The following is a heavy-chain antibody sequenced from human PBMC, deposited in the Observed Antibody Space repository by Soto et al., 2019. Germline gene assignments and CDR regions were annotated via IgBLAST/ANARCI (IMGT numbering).Heavy chain of an antibody. V-gene: IGHV4-39*07. CDR3: ARVRDDYSNFHFDY. CDR1: GGSISSSSYY. J-gene: IGHJ4*02. CDR2: IYYSGST. D-gene: IGHD4-4*01. Sequence: SETLSLTCTVSGGSISSSSYYWGWIRQPPGKGLEWIGSIYYSGSTYYNPSLKSRVTISVDTSKNQFSLKLSSVTAADTAVYYCARVRDDYSNFHFDYWGQGTLVTVSS.